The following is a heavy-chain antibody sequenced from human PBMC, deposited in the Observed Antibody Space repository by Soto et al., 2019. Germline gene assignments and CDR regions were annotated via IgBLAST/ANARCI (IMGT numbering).Heavy chain of an antibody. CDR1: GYTFTSYA. CDR3: ARVGVTMVRGPRYYYYGMDV. D-gene: IGHD3-10*01. Sequence: ASVKVSCKASGYTFTSYAMHWVRQAPGQRLEWMGWINAGNGNTKYSQKFQGRVTITGDTSASTAYMDLSSLRSDDTAVYYCARVGVTMVRGPRYYYYGMDVWGQGTTVTVSS. V-gene: IGHV1-3*01. J-gene: IGHJ6*02. CDR2: INAGNGNT.